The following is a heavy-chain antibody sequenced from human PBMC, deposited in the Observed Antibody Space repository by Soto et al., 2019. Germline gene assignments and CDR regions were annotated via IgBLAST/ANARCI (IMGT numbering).Heavy chain of an antibody. Sequence: GGSLRLSCAASGFTFNSYAMNWVRQAPGKGLEWVSSISGGGGGTYYADSVKGRLTISRDNSKNTLYLQMNSLRAEDTALYYCAKGSHYDILTAYHAFDYWGPGTLVTVPQ. D-gene: IGHD3-9*01. CDR3: AKGSHYDILTAYHAFDY. V-gene: IGHV3-23*01. CDR2: ISGGGGGT. J-gene: IGHJ4*02. CDR1: GFTFNSYA.